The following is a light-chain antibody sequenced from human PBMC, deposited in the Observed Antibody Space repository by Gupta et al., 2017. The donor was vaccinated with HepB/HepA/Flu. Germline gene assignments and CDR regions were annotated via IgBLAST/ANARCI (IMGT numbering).Light chain of an antibody. J-gene: IGLJ2*01. CDR3: DTHAGRKV. Sequence: SALTQPASVSGSPGPSITISCTGTSSEGGNYKCDSWYQQHPGKAPKLLIYEVTKRPSGVSYRFSGSKSGNTASLTVAGRQAEDEGDYFCDTHAGRKVFGGGTKLTVL. CDR1: SSEGGNYKC. CDR2: EVT. V-gene: IGLV2-23*02.